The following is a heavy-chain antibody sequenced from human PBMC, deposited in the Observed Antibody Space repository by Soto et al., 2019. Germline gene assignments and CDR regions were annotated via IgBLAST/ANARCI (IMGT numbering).Heavy chain of an antibody. CDR1: GYNFTSHY. V-gene: IGHV1-46*01. Sequence: QVQLVQSGAEVKKPGASVKVSCKASGYNFTSHYLQWVRQVPGQGLEWMGIINPNSHSTTYAQKFQDRVTMTSDTSSNTLYMELSSLRSEDTAVYYCTLEYCGCDCVFDYWGQGTLVTVSS. D-gene: IGHD2-21*02. CDR2: INPNSHST. J-gene: IGHJ4*02. CDR3: TLEYCGCDCVFDY.